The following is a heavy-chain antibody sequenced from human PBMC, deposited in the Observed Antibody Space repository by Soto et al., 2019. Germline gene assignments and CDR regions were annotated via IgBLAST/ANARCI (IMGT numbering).Heavy chain of an antibody. V-gene: IGHV1-69*13. CDR1: RGTFSSYA. CDR2: IIPIFGTA. D-gene: IGHD3-10*01. CDR3: ARVSYYGSGSYYNGGYYYYGMDV. Sequence: ASGKVSCKGSRGTFSSYAISWVRQAPGQGLEWMGGIIPIFGTANYAQKFQGRVTITADESTSTAYMELSSLRSEDTAVYYCARVSYYGSGSYYNGGYYYYGMDVWGQGTTVTVSS. J-gene: IGHJ6*02.